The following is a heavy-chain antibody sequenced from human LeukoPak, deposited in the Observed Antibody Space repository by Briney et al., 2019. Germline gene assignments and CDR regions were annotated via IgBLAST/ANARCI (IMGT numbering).Heavy chain of an antibody. CDR3: ARRWGNWNYEGDAFDI. J-gene: IGHJ3*02. Sequence: PGESLKISCKGSGYSFTSYWIGWVRQMPGKGLEWMGIIYPGDSDTRYSPSFQGQVTISADKSISTAYLQWSSLKASDTGMYYCARRWGNWNYEGDAFDIWGQGTMVTVSS. V-gene: IGHV5-51*01. CDR2: IYPGDSDT. CDR1: GYSFTSYW. D-gene: IGHD1-7*01.